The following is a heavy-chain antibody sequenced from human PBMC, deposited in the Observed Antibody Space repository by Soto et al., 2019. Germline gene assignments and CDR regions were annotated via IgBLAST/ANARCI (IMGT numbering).Heavy chain of an antibody. Sequence: PGGSLRLSCSASGFTFSSYAMHWVRQAPGKGLEYVSTISSNGGSTYYADSVKGRFTISRDNSKNTLYLQMSSLRAEDTAVFYCVKDHSGYYAENYYYGMDVWGKGTTVTVS. CDR1: GFTFSSYA. D-gene: IGHD3-22*01. CDR3: VKDHSGYYAENYYYGMDV. J-gene: IGHJ6*04. CDR2: ISSNGGST. V-gene: IGHV3-64D*06.